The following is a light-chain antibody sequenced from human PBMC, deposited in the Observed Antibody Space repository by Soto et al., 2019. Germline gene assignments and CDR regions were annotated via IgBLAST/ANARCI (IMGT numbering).Light chain of an antibody. CDR1: QSISSW. J-gene: IGKJ1*01. CDR3: QQYNSYSR. V-gene: IGKV1-5*03. Sequence: DIQMTPSPSTLSASVGDRVTITCRASQSISSWLAWYQQKPGKAPKLLIYKASSLESGVPSRFSGSGSGTEFTLTISSLQPDDFATYYCQQYNSYSRFGQGTKVDIK. CDR2: KAS.